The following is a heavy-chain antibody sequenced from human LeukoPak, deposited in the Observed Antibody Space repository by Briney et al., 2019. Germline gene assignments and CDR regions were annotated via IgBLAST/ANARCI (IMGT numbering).Heavy chain of an antibody. V-gene: IGHV4-34*01. CDR2: INHSGST. D-gene: IGHD3-9*01. Sequence: SETLSLTCAVYGGSFSGYYWSWIRQPPGKGLEWIGEINHSGSTNYNPSLKSRVTISVDTSKNQFSLKLSSVTAADTAVYYCARGRRYDILTGYRYFDYRGQGTLVTVSS. CDR3: ARGRRYDILTGYRYFDY. CDR1: GGSFSGYY. J-gene: IGHJ4*02.